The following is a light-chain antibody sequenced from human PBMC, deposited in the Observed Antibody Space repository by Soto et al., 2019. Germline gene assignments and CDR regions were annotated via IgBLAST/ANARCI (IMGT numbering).Light chain of an antibody. V-gene: IGKV1-5*01. J-gene: IGKJ1*01. Sequence: DIQLTQSPPTLSAPVGDRVTITCRASQSIRYYLAWYQQMPGKAPKLLIYGASSLQSGVPSRFSGSGSGTEFTLTISSLQPDDFATYFCQNHNSYSQTFGQGTKV. CDR2: GAS. CDR1: QSIRYY. CDR3: QNHNSYSQT.